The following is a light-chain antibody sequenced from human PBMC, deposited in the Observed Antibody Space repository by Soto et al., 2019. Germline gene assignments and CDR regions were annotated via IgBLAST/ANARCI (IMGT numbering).Light chain of an antibody. Sequence: EIVLTQSPGTLSLSPGERATLSCRASQSVSSNYLAWYRQKPGQAPRLLIYGASSRATGIPDSFSGSGSGTDFTLTISRLEPEDFAVFYCQQYGGSTGYTFGQGTKLEI. V-gene: IGKV3-20*01. CDR1: QSVSSNY. CDR2: GAS. CDR3: QQYGGSTGYT. J-gene: IGKJ2*01.